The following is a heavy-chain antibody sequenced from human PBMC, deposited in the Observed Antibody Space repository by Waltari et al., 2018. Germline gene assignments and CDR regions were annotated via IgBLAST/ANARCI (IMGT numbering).Heavy chain of an antibody. V-gene: IGHV3-23*04. J-gene: IGHJ2*01. CDR1: GFTFRSYA. CDR2: ISGSDGRT. Sequence: EVQLVASGGGLVQPGGSRRLSCVASGFTFRSYALLGVGQAPGGGLEWVSSISGSDGRTNYADSAKGRFTISRDNVKNTLFLQMNSLRADDAAVYYCAKDLGGFSGSHWYFDLWGRGTLVTVSS. D-gene: IGHD5-12*01. CDR3: AKDLGGFSGSHWYFDL.